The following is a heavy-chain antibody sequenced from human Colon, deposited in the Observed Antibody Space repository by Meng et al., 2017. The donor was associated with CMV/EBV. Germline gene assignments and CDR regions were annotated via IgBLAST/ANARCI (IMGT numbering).Heavy chain of an antibody. Sequence: ASVKVSCKASGYPFTNYNFNWVRQATGQGLEWMGWMNPNSGETGFAQKFQGRITMTRDTSISTAYLELNTLKSEDTALYFCAVIVPATDYSYGTDVWGQGTTVTVS. CDR3: AVIVPATDYSYGTDV. CDR2: MNPNSGET. J-gene: IGHJ6*02. D-gene: IGHD3-16*02. CDR1: GYPFTNYN. V-gene: IGHV1-8*01.